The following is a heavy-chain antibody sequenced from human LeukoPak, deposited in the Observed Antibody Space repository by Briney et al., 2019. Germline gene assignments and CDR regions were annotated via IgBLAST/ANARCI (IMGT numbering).Heavy chain of an antibody. CDR3: VKEGAARMVEDY. CDR2: ISSSTSYI. J-gene: IGHJ4*02. CDR1: GFTFSSYS. V-gene: IGHV3-21*01. Sequence: GGSLRLSCAASGFTFSSYSMNWIRQAPGKGLEWVSSISSSTSYIYYADSVKGRFTISRDNSKNTLYLQMSSLRAEDTAVYYCVKEGAARMVEDYWGQGTLVTVSS. D-gene: IGHD6-6*01.